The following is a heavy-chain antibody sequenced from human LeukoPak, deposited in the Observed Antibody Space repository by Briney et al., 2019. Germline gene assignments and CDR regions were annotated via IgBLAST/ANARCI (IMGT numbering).Heavy chain of an antibody. CDR3: ARDLSVAGGSKAYYYGMDV. CDR2: ISSSVSTI. D-gene: IGHD6-19*01. V-gene: IGHV3-11*01. Sequence: PGGSLRLSCAASGFTFSDYYMSWIRQAPGKGLEWVSYISSSVSTIYYADSVKGRFTISRDNAKNSLYLQMNSLRAEDTAVYYCARDLSVAGGSKAYYYGMDVWGQGTTVTVSS. J-gene: IGHJ6*02. CDR1: GFTFSDYY.